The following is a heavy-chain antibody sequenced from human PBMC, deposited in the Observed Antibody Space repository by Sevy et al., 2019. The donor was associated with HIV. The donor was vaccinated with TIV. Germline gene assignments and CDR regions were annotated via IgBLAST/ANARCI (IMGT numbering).Heavy chain of an antibody. CDR3: TSLGQLWLLNF. CDR2: VSSDSMFI. CDR1: GFTFNTYS. D-gene: IGHD3-16*01. Sequence: GGSLRLSCAASGFTFNTYSMNWVRQAPGKGLEWVSSVSSDSMFIYYADSVKGRFTSSRDNAWNLLFLKMNTLRADDTAVYYCTSLGQLWLLNFWGQGALVTVSS. J-gene: IGHJ4*02. V-gene: IGHV3-21*01.